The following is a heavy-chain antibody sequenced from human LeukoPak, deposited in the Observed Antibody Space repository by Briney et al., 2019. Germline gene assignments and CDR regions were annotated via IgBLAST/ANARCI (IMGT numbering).Heavy chain of an antibody. CDR1: GFSLSGYA. V-gene: IGHV3-23*01. D-gene: IGHD3-22*01. Sequence: PGGCLRLSCIASGFSLSGYAMSWVRPAAGMGLEWVSTISGGGDAAYYADAVKGRFTISRDNSKNTLYLQMNSLSAEDTAVYYCPRKYDSSGYFDYWGRGTLVTVSS. CDR3: PRKYDSSGYFDY. CDR2: ISGGGDAA. J-gene: IGHJ4*02.